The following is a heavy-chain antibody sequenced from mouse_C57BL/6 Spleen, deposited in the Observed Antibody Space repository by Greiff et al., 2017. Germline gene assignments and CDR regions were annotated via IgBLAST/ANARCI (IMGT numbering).Heavy chain of an antibody. J-gene: IGHJ2*01. CDR1: GYTFTSYW. D-gene: IGHD1-1*01. Sequence: QVQLQQPGAELVRPGSSVKLSCKASGYTFTSYWMDWVKQRPGQGLEWIGNIYPSDSETHYNQKFKDKATLTVDKSSSTAYMQLSSLTSEDSAVYYCARGPPFIATVGPYYFDYWGQGTTLTVSS. V-gene: IGHV1-61*01. CDR2: IYPSDSET. CDR3: ARGPPFIATVGPYYFDY.